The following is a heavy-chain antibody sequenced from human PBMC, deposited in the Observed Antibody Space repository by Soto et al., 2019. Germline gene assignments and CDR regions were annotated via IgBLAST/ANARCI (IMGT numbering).Heavy chain of an antibody. J-gene: IGHJ6*02. V-gene: IGHV5-10-1*01. CDR2: IDPSDSYT. CDR3: ARTAHYDFWSGLGGMDV. D-gene: IGHD3-3*01. CDR1: GYSFTSYR. Sequence: GESLKISCKGSGYSFTSYRISWVRQMPGKGLGWMGRIDPSDSYTNYSPSFQGHVTISADKSISTAYLQWSSLKASDTAMYYCARTAHYDFWSGLGGMDVWGQGTTVTVSS.